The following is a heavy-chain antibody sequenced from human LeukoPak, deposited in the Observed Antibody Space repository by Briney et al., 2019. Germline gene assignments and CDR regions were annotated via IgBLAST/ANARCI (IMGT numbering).Heavy chain of an antibody. CDR1: GFTFSSYA. J-gene: IGHJ6*02. V-gene: IGHV3-23*01. D-gene: IGHD3-16*02. Sequence: GRSLRLSCAASGFTFSSYAMSWVRQTPGKGLEWVSAISGSGSSTYYADSVKGRFTISRDNSKNTLFLQMYSLRAEDTAPYYCAISVAIYFYYGLDVWGQGATVTVSS. CDR2: ISGSGSST. CDR3: AISVAIYFYYGLDV.